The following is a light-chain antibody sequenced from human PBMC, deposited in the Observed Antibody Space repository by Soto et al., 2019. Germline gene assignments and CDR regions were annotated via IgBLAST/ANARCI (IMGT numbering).Light chain of an antibody. Sequence: QSVLTQPASVSGSPGQSITISCTGTSSDVGAYKYVSWYQQHPGKAPQLMIYEVSNRPSGVSNRFSGSKSGNTASVTISGLQAEDEAAYYCSSYTSTNTQVFGTGTKVTVL. CDR2: EVS. CDR3: SSYTSTNTQV. CDR1: SSDVGAYKY. V-gene: IGLV2-14*01. J-gene: IGLJ1*01.